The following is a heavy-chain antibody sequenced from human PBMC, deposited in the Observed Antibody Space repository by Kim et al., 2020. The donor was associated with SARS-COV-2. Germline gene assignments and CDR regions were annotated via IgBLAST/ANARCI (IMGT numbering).Heavy chain of an antibody. V-gene: IGHV3-7*01. Sequence: SVKSYVDSLKGRFTISRDNAGSSIYLQMNSLRTEDTAVYYCAREGTGGFDFWGQGTLVTVSS. CDR2: SVK. D-gene: IGHD2-8*02. J-gene: IGHJ4*02. CDR3: AREGTGGFDF.